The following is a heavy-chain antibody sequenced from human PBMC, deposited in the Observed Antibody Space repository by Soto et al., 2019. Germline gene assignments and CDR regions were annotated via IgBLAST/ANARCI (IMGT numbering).Heavy chain of an antibody. J-gene: IGHJ3*02. CDR1: GGSICSYY. CDR3: ARETYYYGSGSDSNI. V-gene: IGHV4-59*07. CDR2: IYYSGST. Sequence: PSDSLSLTCAVSGGSICSYYWSWIRQPPGKGLEWIGYIYYSGSTNYNPSLKSRVTISVDTSKNQFSLKLSSVTAADTAVYYCARETYYYGSGSDSNIWGQGTMVTVSS. D-gene: IGHD3-10*01.